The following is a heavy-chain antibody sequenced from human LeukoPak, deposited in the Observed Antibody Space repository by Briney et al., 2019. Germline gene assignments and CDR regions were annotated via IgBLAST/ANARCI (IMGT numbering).Heavy chain of an antibody. CDR2: ISSSSSYI. CDR1: GFTFSSYS. J-gene: IGHJ4*02. Sequence: GGSLRLSCAASGFTFSSYSMNWVRQAPGKGLEWVSSISSSSSYIYYADSVKGRFTISRDNAKNSLYLQMNSLRAEDTAVYYCAREGFFGFVELLTDYWGQGTLVTVSS. CDR3: AREGFFGFVELLTDY. D-gene: IGHD3-10*01. V-gene: IGHV3-21*01.